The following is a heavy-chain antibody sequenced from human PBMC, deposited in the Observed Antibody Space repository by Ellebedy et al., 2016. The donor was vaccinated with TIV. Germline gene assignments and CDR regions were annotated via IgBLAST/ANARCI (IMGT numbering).Heavy chain of an antibody. J-gene: IGHJ4*02. D-gene: IGHD2-21*02. CDR2: IKQDGSEK. V-gene: IGHV3-7*03. Sequence: GESLKISCAASGFIFGNYFMNWVRQAPGKGLEWVANIKQDGSEKYYVDSVKGRFTISRDNAKNSLYLQMNSLKTEDTAVYYCTTDYKAVVTAIPYYWGQGTLVTVSS. CDR1: GFIFGNYF. CDR3: TTDYKAVVTAIPYY.